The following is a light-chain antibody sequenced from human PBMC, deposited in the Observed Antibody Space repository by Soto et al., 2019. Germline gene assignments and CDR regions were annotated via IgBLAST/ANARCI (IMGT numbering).Light chain of an antibody. CDR2: GAS. J-gene: IGKJ1*01. CDR3: QQYGSSPST. CDR1: QTIRSKY. V-gene: IGKV3-20*01. Sequence: EIVLTKSPGTLSLSPGERATLSCRASQTIRSKYLAWYRQTPGQAPRLLIYGASNRATGLADRFSGSGSGTDFTLIISRLEPEDFALYYCQQYGSSPSTFGHGTKVEIK.